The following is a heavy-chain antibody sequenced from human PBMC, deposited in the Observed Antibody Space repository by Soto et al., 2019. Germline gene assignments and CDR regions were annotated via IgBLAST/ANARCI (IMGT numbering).Heavy chain of an antibody. V-gene: IGHV3-21*01. CDR2: ITRYSDYV. CDR3: ARASCSSTACYIPDYFDY. J-gene: IGHJ4*02. Sequence: GGSLRLGCPASGFPFSDFSLVGVRQGPPKRLEWVASITRYSDYVYYAESVEGRFTISRDNAKNTLFLHMDDLRAEDTAMYFCARASCSSTACYIPDYFDYWGQGTMVTVSS. D-gene: IGHD2-2*02. CDR1: GFPFSDFS.